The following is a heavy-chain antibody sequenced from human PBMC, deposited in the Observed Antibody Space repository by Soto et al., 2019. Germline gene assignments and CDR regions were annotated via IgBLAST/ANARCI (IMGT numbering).Heavy chain of an antibody. V-gene: IGHV1-2*02. Sequence: ASVKVSCKASGYTFTGYYMHWVRQAPGQGLEWMGWTNPNSGGTNYAQKLQGRVTMTRDTSISTAYMELSRLRSDDTAVYYCARFPPTYDSSGYPYEDYWGQGTLVTVSS. CDR2: TNPNSGGT. J-gene: IGHJ4*02. CDR1: GYTFTGYY. CDR3: ARFPPTYDSSGYPYEDY. D-gene: IGHD3-22*01.